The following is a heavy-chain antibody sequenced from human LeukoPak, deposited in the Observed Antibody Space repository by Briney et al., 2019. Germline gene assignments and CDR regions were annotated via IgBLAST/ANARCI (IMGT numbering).Heavy chain of an antibody. CDR2: IWYDGRDK. CDR3: AKDPYSYGSYFDY. J-gene: IGHJ4*02. CDR1: GFTFSGCG. D-gene: IGHD5-18*01. V-gene: IGHV3-30*02. Sequence: GGSLRLSCAASGFTFSGCGMHWVRQAPGKGLEWAAFIWYDGRDKYYADSVKGQFTISRDNSKNTLYLQMNSLRAEDTAVYYCAKDPYSYGSYFDYWGQGTLVTVSS.